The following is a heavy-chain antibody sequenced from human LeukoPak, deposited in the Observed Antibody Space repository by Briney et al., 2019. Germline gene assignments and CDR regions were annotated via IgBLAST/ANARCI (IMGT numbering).Heavy chain of an antibody. V-gene: IGHV4-59*01. CDR3: ARDRTTVTTLRYFDL. CDR1: GGSFSGYY. J-gene: IGHJ2*01. D-gene: IGHD4-17*01. CDR2: IYYSGST. Sequence: SETLSLTCAVYGGSFSGYYWSWIRQPPGKGLEWIGYIYYSGSTNYNPSLKSRVTISVDTSKNQFSLKLSSVTAADTAVYYCARDRTTVTTLRYFDLWGRGTLVTVSS.